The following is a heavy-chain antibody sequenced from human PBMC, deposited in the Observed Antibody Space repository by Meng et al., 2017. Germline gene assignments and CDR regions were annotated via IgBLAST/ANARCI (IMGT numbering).Heavy chain of an antibody. CDR1: GFTFSSYA. V-gene: IGHV3-23*01. J-gene: IGHJ5*02. D-gene: IGHD3-10*01. Sequence: GGSLRLSCAASGFTFSSYAMSWVRQAPGKGLEWVSAISGSGGSTYYANSVKGRFTISRDNSKNTLYLQMNSLRAEDTAVYYWAKEGNYDGSGSWPGFDPWGQGTLVTVSS. CDR3: AKEGNYDGSGSWPGFDP. CDR2: ISGSGGST.